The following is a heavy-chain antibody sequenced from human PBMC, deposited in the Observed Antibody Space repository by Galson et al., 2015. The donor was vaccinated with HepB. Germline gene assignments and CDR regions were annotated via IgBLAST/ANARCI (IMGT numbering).Heavy chain of an antibody. D-gene: IGHD5-12*01. V-gene: IGHV3-23*01. CDR1: GFMFSNFP. J-gene: IGHJ6*02. CDR3: AKSGYLSGSPPYKYCALDV. CDR2: IGTRDDT. Sequence: SLRLSCAVSGFMFSNFPMSWVRQASGKGPGWVSSIGTRDDTYYADSVKGRFTISRDNSNNTLYLQMNSLRADDAAVYYCAKSGYLSGSPPYKYCALDVWGQGTAVTVSS.